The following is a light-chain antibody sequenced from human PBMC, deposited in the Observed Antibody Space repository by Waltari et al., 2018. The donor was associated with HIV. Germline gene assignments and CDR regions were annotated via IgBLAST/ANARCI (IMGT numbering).Light chain of an antibody. CDR3: MQSLQLPRT. Sequence: DIVMTQSPLSLSVPPGPPASTPCKSSQSPLQSDGRTYLFWYLQKPGQPPQLLIHEVSNRFSGVPDRFSGSGSGTDFTLKISRVEAEDVGVYYCMQSLQLPRTFGQGTKVEIK. J-gene: IGKJ1*01. CDR1: QSPLQSDGRTY. CDR2: EVS. V-gene: IGKV2D-29*01.